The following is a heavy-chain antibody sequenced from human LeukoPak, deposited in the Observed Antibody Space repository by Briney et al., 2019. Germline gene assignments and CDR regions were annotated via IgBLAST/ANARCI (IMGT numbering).Heavy chain of an antibody. J-gene: IGHJ4*02. V-gene: IGHV3-30*04. D-gene: IGHD1-1*01. CDR1: GFTFSSYA. Sequence: GGSLRLSCAASGFTFSSYAMHWVRQAPGKGLEWVAVISYDGSNKYYAGSVKGRFTVSRDNSKNMLYLQMNSLRAEDTAVYYCAYYHVNEEPPTFWGQGTLVTVSS. CDR3: AYYHVNEEPPTF. CDR2: ISYDGSNK.